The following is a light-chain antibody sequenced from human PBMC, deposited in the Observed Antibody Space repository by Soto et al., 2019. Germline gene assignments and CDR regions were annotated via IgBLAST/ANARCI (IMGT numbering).Light chain of an antibody. CDR1: SSDVGGYKY. V-gene: IGLV2-14*01. CDR2: EVT. CDR3: SSYTSSSTLVL. Sequence: QSALTQPASVSGSPGQSITISCTGTSSDVGGYKYVSWYQQHPGKAPKLMISEVTNRPSGVSDRFSGSKSGNTASLTIAGLQAEDEADYFCSSYTSSSTLVLFVGGTKLTVL. J-gene: IGLJ2*01.